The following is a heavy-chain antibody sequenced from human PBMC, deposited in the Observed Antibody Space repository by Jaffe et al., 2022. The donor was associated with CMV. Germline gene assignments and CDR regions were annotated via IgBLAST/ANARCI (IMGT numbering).Heavy chain of an antibody. J-gene: IGHJ3*02. Sequence: QVQLQESGPGLVKPSETLSLTCTVSGGSISSYYWSWIRQPPGKGLEWIGYIYYSGSTNYNPSLKSRVTISVDTSKNQFSLKLSSVTAADTAVYYCASHSGSYFRPNGAFDIWGQGTMVTVSS. CDR2: IYYSGST. V-gene: IGHV4-59*01. D-gene: IGHD1-26*01. CDR3: ASHSGSYFRPNGAFDI. CDR1: GGSISSYY.